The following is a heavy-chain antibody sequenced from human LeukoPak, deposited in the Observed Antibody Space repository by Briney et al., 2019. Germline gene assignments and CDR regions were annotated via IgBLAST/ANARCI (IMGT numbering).Heavy chain of an antibody. J-gene: IGHJ4*02. V-gene: IGHV4-59*08. CDR1: GGSISSYY. Sequence: SETLSLTCTVSGGSISSYYWSWMRQPPGKGLEWIGYIYYSGSTNYNPSLKSRVTISVDTSKNQFSLKLSSVTAADTAVYYCARLGVMATMIDYWGQGTLVTVSS. CDR2: IYYSGST. CDR3: ARLGVMATMIDY. D-gene: IGHD5-24*01.